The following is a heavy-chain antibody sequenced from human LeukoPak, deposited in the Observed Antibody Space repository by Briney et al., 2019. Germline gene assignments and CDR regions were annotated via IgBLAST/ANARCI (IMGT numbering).Heavy chain of an antibody. CDR1: GFTFSSYS. V-gene: IGHV3-7*01. D-gene: IGHD3-3*01. J-gene: IGHJ4*02. CDR3: ARGKAEQYYDFWSGYWGFDY. Sequence: GGSLRLSCAASGFTFSSYSMNWVRQAPGKGLEWVANIKQDGSEKYYVDSVKGRFTISRDNAKNSLYLQMNSLRAEDTAVYYCARGKAEQYYDFWSGYWGFDYWGQGTLVTVSS. CDR2: IKQDGSEK.